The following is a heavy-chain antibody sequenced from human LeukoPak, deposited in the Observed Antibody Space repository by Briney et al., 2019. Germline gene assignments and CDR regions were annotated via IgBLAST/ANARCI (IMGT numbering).Heavy chain of an antibody. Sequence: GGSLRLSCAASGFTFSNYWMSWVRQAPGKGLEWVANIKPDVSEIYYVDSVKGRFTISRDNAKNSLYLQMNGLRAEDTAVYYCARDRGELLKLDDAFDIWGQGTMVTVSS. D-gene: IGHD1-26*01. J-gene: IGHJ3*02. CDR2: IKPDVSEI. V-gene: IGHV3-7*01. CDR3: ARDRGELLKLDDAFDI. CDR1: GFTFSNYW.